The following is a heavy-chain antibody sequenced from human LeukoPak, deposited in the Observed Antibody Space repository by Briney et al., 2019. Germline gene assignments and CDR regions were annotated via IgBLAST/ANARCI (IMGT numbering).Heavy chain of an antibody. CDR1: GYTFTSYD. Sequence: ASVKVSCKASGYTFTSYDINWVRQATGQGLEWMGWMNPNSGNTGYAQKFQGRVTMTRNTSISTAYMELSSLRSEDTAVYYCARGRAGAAADSLNSYFDYWGQGTLVTVSS. V-gene: IGHV1-8*01. CDR3: ARGRAGAAADSLNSYFDY. D-gene: IGHD6-13*01. J-gene: IGHJ4*02. CDR2: MNPNSGNT.